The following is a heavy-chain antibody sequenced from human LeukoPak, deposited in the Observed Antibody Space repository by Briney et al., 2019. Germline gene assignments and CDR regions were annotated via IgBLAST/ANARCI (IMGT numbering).Heavy chain of an antibody. D-gene: IGHD3-9*01. Sequence: GGSLRLSCAASGFTFNNYAMSWVRQAPGKGLECVSGISGSGANTYYADSVKGRFTISRDNSKNTLYLQMNSLRAEDTAVYYCAKGVSRYFDFEYWGQGTLVTVSS. CDR2: ISGSGANT. J-gene: IGHJ4*02. CDR1: GFTFNNYA. CDR3: AKGVSRYFDFEY. V-gene: IGHV3-23*01.